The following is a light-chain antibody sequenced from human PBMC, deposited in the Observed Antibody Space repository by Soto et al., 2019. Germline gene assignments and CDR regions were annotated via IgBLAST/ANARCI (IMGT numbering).Light chain of an antibody. CDR3: QQYHGYPLT. CDR2: KAS. J-gene: IGKJ4*01. Sequence: DIQMTQSPSTLSASVGDRVTITGGASQSISSWLAWYQQKPGKAPKLLIYKASTLESGVPSRFSGSGSGTEFTLTISSLQPDDFATFYCQQYHGYPLTFGGGTKVDI. CDR1: QSISSW. V-gene: IGKV1-5*03.